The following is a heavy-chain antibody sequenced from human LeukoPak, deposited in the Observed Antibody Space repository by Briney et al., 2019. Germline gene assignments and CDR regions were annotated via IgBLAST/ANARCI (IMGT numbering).Heavy chain of an antibody. CDR3: ARHIGYSAWNPDY. D-gene: IGHD5-12*01. Sequence: GASLKIPSKASGSSFTSYWIGWVRQLPGKGLEWMGIIYPYDSDTRYSPSFQGQVTISADKSISTAYLQWSNLKASGTAMYYCARHIGYSAWNPDYWGQGTLVTVSS. CDR2: IYPYDSDT. CDR1: GSSFTSYW. J-gene: IGHJ4*02. V-gene: IGHV5-51*01.